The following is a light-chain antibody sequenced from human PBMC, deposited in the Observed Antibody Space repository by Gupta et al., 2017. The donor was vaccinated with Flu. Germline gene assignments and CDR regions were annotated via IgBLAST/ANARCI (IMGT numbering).Light chain of an antibody. J-gene: IGKJ1*01. CDR1: QGINSW. V-gene: IGKV1-5*03. CDR2: EAS. Sequence: DIQMTQSPSTLSAPVGDKVTLTCRASQGINSWLAWYQQKSGKAPKLLIYEASTLKSGVPSRFSGGGSGTEFTLTITGLQPDDFATYYCQQYITYPWTFGQGTKVEIK. CDR3: QQYITYPWT.